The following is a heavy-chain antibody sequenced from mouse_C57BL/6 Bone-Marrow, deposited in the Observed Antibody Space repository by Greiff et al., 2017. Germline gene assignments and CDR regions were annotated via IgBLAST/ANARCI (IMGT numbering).Heavy chain of an antibody. CDR3: ARSPSSHYGRSPFAY. Sequence: EVQLQESGPELVKPGASVKISCKASGYSFTDYNMNWVKQSNGKSLEWIGVINPNSGTTSYNQKFKGKATLTVDQSSSPAYMQLNSLTSEDSAVYYCARSPSSHYGRSPFAYWGQGTLVTVSA. V-gene: IGHV1-39*01. CDR2: INPNSGTT. J-gene: IGHJ3*01. D-gene: IGHD1-1*01. CDR1: GYSFTDYN.